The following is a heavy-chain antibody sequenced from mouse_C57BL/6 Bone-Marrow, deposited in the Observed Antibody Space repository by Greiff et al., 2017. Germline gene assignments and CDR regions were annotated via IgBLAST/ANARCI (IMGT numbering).Heavy chain of an antibody. CDR1: GYTFTSYW. CDR2: IHPNSGSP. J-gene: IGHJ4*01. V-gene: IGHV1-64*01. D-gene: IGHD1-1*01. CDR3: ARCRRGPRRCYAMDY. Sequence: QVQLQQPGAELVKPGASVKLSCKASGYTFTSYWMHWVKQRPGPGLEWIGMIHPNSGSPNYNEQFKSKATLTVDKSSSTAYMQLSSLTSEDSAVYYCARCRRGPRRCYAMDYWGQGTSVTVSS.